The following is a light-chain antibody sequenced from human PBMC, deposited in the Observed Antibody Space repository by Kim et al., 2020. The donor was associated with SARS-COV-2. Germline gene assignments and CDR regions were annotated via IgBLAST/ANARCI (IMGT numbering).Light chain of an antibody. CDR1: QNIDNW. Sequence: DIQMTQSPSTLSASVGDRVTITCRASQNIDNWLAWYQQKPGKAPKLLIHGASTLQSGVPSGFSGSGSGTEFTLTISSLQPDDFATYYCQKYHTYTRAFGGGARVDIK. CDR2: GAS. V-gene: IGKV1-5*01. CDR3: QKYHTYTRA. J-gene: IGKJ4*01.